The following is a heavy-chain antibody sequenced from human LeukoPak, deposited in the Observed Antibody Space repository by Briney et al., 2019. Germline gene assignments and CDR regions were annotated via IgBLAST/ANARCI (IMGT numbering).Heavy chain of an antibody. V-gene: IGHV1-69*13. CDR1: GGTFSIYA. D-gene: IGHD3-16*01. CDR3: ARDYEGYGMDV. J-gene: IGHJ6*02. CDR2: IIPIFGTA. Sequence: SVTVSCTASGGTFSIYAISWVRQARGQGLEWMGGIIPIFGTANYAQKFQGRVTITADESTSTAYMELSSLRSEDTAVYYCARDYEGYGMDVWGQGTTVTVSS.